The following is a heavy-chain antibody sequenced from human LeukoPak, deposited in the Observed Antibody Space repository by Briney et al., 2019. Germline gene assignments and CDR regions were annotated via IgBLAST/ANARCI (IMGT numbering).Heavy chain of an antibody. V-gene: IGHV4-39*01. J-gene: IGHJ4*02. CDR3: ARRIAAAGTGYYFDY. D-gene: IGHD6-13*01. CDR2: IYNSGST. Sequence: PSETLSLTCTVSGGSISSSSYYWGWIRQPPGKGLEWIGGIYNSGSTYNNPSLKSRVTISVDTSENQFSLKLSSVTAADTAVYYCARRIAAAGTGYYFDYWGQGTLVTVSS. CDR1: GGSISSSSYY.